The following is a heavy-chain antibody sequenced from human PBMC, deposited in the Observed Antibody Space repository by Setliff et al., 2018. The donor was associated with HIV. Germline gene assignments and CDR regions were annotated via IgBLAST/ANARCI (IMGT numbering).Heavy chain of an antibody. Sequence: SETLSLTCSVSGGSISSSTYYWGWIRQPAGKGLEWIGRVKSSGTTTYSPSLKSRVTMSVDTAKKQFSLRLSSLTAADTAVYYCAREAPDSSYYYYMDVWGKGATVTVSS. CDR3: AREAPDSSYYYYMDV. J-gene: IGHJ6*03. CDR2: VKSSGTT. CDR1: GGSISSSTYY. V-gene: IGHV4-61*02.